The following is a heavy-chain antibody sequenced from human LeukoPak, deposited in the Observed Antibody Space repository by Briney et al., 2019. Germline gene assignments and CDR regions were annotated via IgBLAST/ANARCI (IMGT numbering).Heavy chain of an antibody. CDR2: IKQDGSDK. J-gene: IGHJ1*01. V-gene: IGHV3-7*03. Sequence: GGSLRLSCAASGFTFSNYWMSWVRQAPGKGLEWVANIKQDGSDKYYVDSVKGRFTISRDNSKNTLYLQMNSLRAEDTAVYYCAKGGEQVTWNFQNWGQGTLVTVSS. D-gene: IGHD1/OR15-1a*01. CDR1: GFTFSNYW. CDR3: AKGGEQVTWNFQN.